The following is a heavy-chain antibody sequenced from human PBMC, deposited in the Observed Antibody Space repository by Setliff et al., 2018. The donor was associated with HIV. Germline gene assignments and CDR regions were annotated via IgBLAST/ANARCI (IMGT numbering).Heavy chain of an antibody. CDR3: ARVPSRYCSPTTCPFFFDY. CDR2: ISPYNDYT. CDR1: GYTFINYG. Sequence: ASVKVSCKTSGYTFINYGITWVRQAPGQGLEWMGWISPYNDYTNYEQSLQGRVRMATDTSTRTAYMDLRSLRSNDTAVYYCARVPSRYCSPTTCPFFFDYWGQGTLVTVSS. V-gene: IGHV1-18*04. J-gene: IGHJ4*02. D-gene: IGHD2-15*01.